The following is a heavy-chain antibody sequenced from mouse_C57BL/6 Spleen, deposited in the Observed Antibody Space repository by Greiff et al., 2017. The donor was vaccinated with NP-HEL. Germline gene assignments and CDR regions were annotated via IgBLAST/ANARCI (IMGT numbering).Heavy chain of an antibody. CDR3: ARESYDDAMDY. CDR2: IYPGDGDT. Sequence: QVQLKQSGPELVKPGASVKISCKASGYAFSSSWMNWVKQRPGKGLEWIGRIYPGDGDTNYNGKFKGKATLTADKSSSTAYMQLSSLTSEDSAVYFCARESYDDAMDYWGQGTSVTVSS. J-gene: IGHJ4*01. D-gene: IGHD2-3*01. CDR1: GYAFSSSW. V-gene: IGHV1-82*01.